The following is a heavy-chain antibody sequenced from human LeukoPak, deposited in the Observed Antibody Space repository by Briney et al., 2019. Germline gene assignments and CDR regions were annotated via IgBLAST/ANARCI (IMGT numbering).Heavy chain of an antibody. CDR2: IYYSGST. Sequence: PSETLSLTCTVSGGSISGHYWSWIRQPPGKGPGWVGYIYYSGSTNYNPTPQRRATISLDTSKNQFSLKLTYMNAADTAVYSCARLLDNDRSGNRDTFDMWGQGTMVTVSS. J-gene: IGHJ3*02. CDR1: GGSISGHY. CDR3: ARLLDNDRSGNRDTFDM. D-gene: IGHD3-22*01. V-gene: IGHV4-59*11.